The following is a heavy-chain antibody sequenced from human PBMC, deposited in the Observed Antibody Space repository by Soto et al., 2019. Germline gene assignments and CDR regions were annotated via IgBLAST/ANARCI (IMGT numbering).Heavy chain of an antibody. CDR1: GGTFSSYA. V-gene: IGHV1-69*05. D-gene: IGHD2-15*01. CDR2: IIPIFGTA. CDR3: ARGRPGCSGGSCYVLFDY. Sequence: SVKVSCKASGGTFSSYAISWVRQAPGQGLEWMGGIIPIFGTANYAQKFQGRVTMTRNTSISTAYMELSSLRSEDTAVYYCARGRPGCSGGSCYVLFDYWGQGTLVTVSS. J-gene: IGHJ4*02.